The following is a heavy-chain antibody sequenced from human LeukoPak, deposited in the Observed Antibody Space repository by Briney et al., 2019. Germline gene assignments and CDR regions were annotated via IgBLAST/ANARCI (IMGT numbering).Heavy chain of an antibody. Sequence: ASVKVSCKASGYTFTSYGISWVRQAPGQWREWMGWIIAYNGNTNYAQKLQGRVTMTTDTSTSTAYMELRSLRSDDTAVYYCARLRENYYYMDVWGKGTTVTVSS. CDR1: GYTFTSYG. CDR3: ARLRENYYYMDV. D-gene: IGHD3-16*01. CDR2: IIAYNGNT. J-gene: IGHJ6*03. V-gene: IGHV1-18*01.